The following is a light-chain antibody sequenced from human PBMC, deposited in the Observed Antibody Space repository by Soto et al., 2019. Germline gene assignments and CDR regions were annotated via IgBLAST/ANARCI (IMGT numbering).Light chain of an antibody. CDR3: QQYNSYWT. CDR1: QSISSW. J-gene: IGKJ1*01. CDR2: DAS. V-gene: IGKV1-5*01. Sequence: GDRVTITCRASQSISSWLAWYLQKPGKAPKLLIYDASSLESGVPSRFSGSGSGTEFTLTISSLQPDDFATYYCQQYNSYWTFGQGTKVEIK.